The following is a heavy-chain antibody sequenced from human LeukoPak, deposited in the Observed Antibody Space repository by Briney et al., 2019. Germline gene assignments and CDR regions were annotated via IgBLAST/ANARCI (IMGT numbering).Heavy chain of an antibody. CDR3: ARYSGFNYADY. D-gene: IGHD5-12*01. J-gene: IGHJ4*02. CDR2: INHSGST. CDR1: GGSFSGYY. Sequence: SETLSLTCAVYGGSFSGYYWSWIRQPPGKGLEWIGEINHSGSTNYNPSLKSRVTISVDTSKNQFSLKLSSVTAADTAVYYCARYSGFNYADYWGQGTLVTVSS. V-gene: IGHV4-34*01.